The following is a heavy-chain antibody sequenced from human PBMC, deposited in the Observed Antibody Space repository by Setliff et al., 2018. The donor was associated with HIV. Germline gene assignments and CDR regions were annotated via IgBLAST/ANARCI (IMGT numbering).Heavy chain of an antibody. J-gene: IGHJ3*02. Sequence: SETLSLTCTVSGGSISSSSYYWGWIRQPPGKGLEWIGTIYYSGSTYSNPSLKSRVTMSVDTSKNQFSLKLSSVTAADTAVYYCASSMVRGVIGVFDMWGQGTMVTVSS. CDR3: ASSMVRGVIGVFDM. V-gene: IGHV4-39*01. CDR2: IYYSGST. D-gene: IGHD3-10*01. CDR1: GGSISSSSYY.